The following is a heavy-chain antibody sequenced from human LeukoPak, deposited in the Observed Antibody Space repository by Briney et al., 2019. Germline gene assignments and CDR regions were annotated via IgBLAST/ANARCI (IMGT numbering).Heavy chain of an antibody. V-gene: IGHV4-59*01. CDR3: AREHLEIVVEGSNWFDP. CDR2: IYYSGST. J-gene: IGHJ5*02. CDR1: GGSISSYY. Sequence: SETLSLTCTVSGGSISSYYWSWIRQPPGKGLEWIGYIYYSGSTNYNPSLKSRVTISVDTSRNQFSLKLSSVTAADTAVYYCAREHLEIVVEGSNWFDPWGRGTLVTVSS. D-gene: IGHD2-21*01.